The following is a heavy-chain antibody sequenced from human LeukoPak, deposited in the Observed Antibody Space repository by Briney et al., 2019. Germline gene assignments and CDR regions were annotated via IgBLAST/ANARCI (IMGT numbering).Heavy chain of an antibody. D-gene: IGHD3-10*01. CDR1: GGSISSGDYY. CDR2: IYYSGST. J-gene: IGHJ4*02. CDR3: ARGGRFGELLPFDY. V-gene: IGHV4-30-4*01. Sequence: SETLSLTCTVSGGSISSGDYYWSWIRQPPGKGLEWIGYIYYSGSTYYNPSLKSRVTISVDTSKNQFSLKLSSVTAADTAVYYCARGGRFGELLPFDYWGQGTLVTVSS.